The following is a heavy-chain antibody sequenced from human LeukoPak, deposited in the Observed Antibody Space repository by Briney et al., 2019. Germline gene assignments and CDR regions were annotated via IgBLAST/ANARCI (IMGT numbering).Heavy chain of an antibody. CDR3: AKGWFSYGSGSCFDY. Sequence: PGGSLRLSCAASGFTFRSYAMSWVRQAPGKGLEWVSAISGSGGSTYYADSVKGRFTIFRDNSKDTLYLQMNSLRAEDTAVYYCAKGWFSYGSGSCFDYWGQGTLVTVSS. CDR1: GFTFRSYA. V-gene: IGHV3-23*01. D-gene: IGHD3-10*01. J-gene: IGHJ4*02. CDR2: ISGSGGST.